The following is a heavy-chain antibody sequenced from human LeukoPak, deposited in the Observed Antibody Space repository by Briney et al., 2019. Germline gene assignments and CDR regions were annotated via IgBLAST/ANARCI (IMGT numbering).Heavy chain of an antibody. D-gene: IGHD1-14*01. J-gene: IGHJ6*02. CDR1: GFTFSRNW. Sequence: PGGSLRLSCAASGFTFSRNWMHWVRQAPGKGLVWVSRINGDGSNTSYADSVEGRFTVSRDNAKNTLYLQMNSLRAEDTAVYYCARNHDYYFGMDVWGQGTTVTVSS. CDR2: INGDGSNT. V-gene: IGHV3-74*01. CDR3: ARNHDYYFGMDV.